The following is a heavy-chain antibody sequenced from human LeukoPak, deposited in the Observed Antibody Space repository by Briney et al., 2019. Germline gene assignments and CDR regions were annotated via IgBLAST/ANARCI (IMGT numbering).Heavy chain of an antibody. D-gene: IGHD5-18*01. CDR2: INHSGST. J-gene: IGHJ3*02. CDR3: ARRRLAELWALTLDAFDI. CDR1: GGSFSGYY. Sequence: PSETLSLTCAVYGGSFSGYYWSWIRQPPGKGLEWIGEINHSGSTNYNPSLKSRVTISVDTSKNQFSLKLSSVTAADTAVYYCARRRLAELWALTLDAFDIWGQGTMVTVSS. V-gene: IGHV4-34*01.